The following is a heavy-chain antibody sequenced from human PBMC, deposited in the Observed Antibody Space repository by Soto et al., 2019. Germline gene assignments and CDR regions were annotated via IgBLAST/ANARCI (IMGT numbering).Heavy chain of an antibody. Sequence: GGSLRLSCAASGFTFSSYWMHWVRQAPGKGLVWVSRINSDGSSTSYADSVKGRFTISRDNAKNTLYLQMNSLRAEDTAVYYCARSEENYGDTYYYGMDVWGQGTTVTVSS. CDR1: GFTFSSYW. CDR2: INSDGSST. V-gene: IGHV3-74*01. J-gene: IGHJ6*02. D-gene: IGHD4-17*01. CDR3: ARSEENYGDTYYYGMDV.